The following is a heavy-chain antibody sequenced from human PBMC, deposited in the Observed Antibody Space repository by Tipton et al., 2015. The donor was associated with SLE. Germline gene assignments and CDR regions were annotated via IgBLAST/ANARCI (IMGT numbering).Heavy chain of an antibody. Sequence: LRLSCAVYGGSFSGYYWSWIRQPPGKGLEWIGEINHSGSTNYNPSLKSRVTISVDTSKNQFSLKLSSVTAADTAVYYCARDMVDTAMVGGHFFDYWGQGTLVTVSS. CDR1: GGSFSGYY. D-gene: IGHD5-18*01. CDR2: INHSGST. J-gene: IGHJ4*02. V-gene: IGHV4-34*01. CDR3: ARDMVDTAMVGGHFFDY.